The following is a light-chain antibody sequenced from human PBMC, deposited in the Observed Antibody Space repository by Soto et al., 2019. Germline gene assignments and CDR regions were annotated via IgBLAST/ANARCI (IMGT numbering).Light chain of an antibody. CDR1: SSDVDNYNN. CDR3: CSYAGTYTRV. Sequence: QSALTQPRSVSGSPGQSVTISCTRTSSDVDNYNNVSWYQQHPGKAPKLLIYDVNKRPSGVPYRFSGSKSGNTASLTISGLQAGDDADDFCCSYAGTYTRVFGTGTKVTVL. J-gene: IGLJ1*01. V-gene: IGLV2-11*01. CDR2: DVN.